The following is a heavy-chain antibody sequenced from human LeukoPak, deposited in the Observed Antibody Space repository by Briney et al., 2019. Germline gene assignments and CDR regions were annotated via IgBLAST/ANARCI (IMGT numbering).Heavy chain of an antibody. CDR1: GGSISSGGYY. V-gene: IGHV4-31*03. CDR2: IYYSGST. J-gene: IGHJ4*02. D-gene: IGHD1-26*01. CDR3: ARGDSGSWNYKRGFDY. Sequence: SETLSLTCTVSGGSISSGGYYWSWIRQHPGKGLEWIGYIYYSGSTYYNPSLKSRVTISVDTSKNQFSLKLSSVTAADTAVYYCARGDSGSWNYKRGFDYWGQGTLVTVSS.